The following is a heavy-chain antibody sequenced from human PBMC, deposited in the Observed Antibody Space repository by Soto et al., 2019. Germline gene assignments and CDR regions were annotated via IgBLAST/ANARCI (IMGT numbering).Heavy chain of an antibody. CDR3: ARRGTSNSFDY. CDR2: ISGSGVIT. CDR1: GFTFISYA. Sequence: EVQLLDSGGGLVQPGGSLRLSCAASGFTFISYAMNWIRQAPGKGLEWVSVISGSGVITYYSDSVKGRFTISRDNSKNTLYLQMNSMRAEDTAVYYCARRGTSNSFDYWGQGTLVTVSS. D-gene: IGHD2-2*01. J-gene: IGHJ4*02. V-gene: IGHV3-23*01.